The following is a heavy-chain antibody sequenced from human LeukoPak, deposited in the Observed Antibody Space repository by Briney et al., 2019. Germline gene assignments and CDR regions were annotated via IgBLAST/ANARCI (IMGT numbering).Heavy chain of an antibody. J-gene: IGHJ4*02. D-gene: IGHD6-19*01. Sequence: ASVKVSCKASGYSFTSQYMHRVRQAPGQGLEWMGIINPSGGSTTYAQKFQGRVTMTRDTSTSTVYMELSSLRSEDTAVYYCARSPYEYGSVDYWGQGTLVTVSS. CDR1: GYSFTSQY. CDR2: INPSGGST. V-gene: IGHV1-46*01. CDR3: ARSPYEYGSVDY.